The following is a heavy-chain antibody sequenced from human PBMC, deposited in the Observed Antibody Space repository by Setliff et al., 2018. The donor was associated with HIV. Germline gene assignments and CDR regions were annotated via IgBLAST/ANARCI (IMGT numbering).Heavy chain of an antibody. V-gene: IGHV3-21*01. CDR1: GFTFSDYT. CDR2: ISTGGHFI. J-gene: IGHJ4*02. Sequence: GGSLRLSCAASGFTFSDYTMNWVRQAPGKGLEWVSSISTGGHFIYYADSVKGRFTISRDNAKNMIFLQMNSLRVDDTAVYYCARGRVLEWLLNHWGQGTRVTVSS. CDR3: ARGRVLEWLLNH. D-gene: IGHD3-3*01.